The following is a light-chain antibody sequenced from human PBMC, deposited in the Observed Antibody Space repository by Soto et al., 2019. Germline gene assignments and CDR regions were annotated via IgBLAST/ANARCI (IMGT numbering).Light chain of an antibody. CDR3: QQTYSSFWT. V-gene: IGKV1-39*01. Sequence: DIQMTQSPSSLSASVGDTVTITCRASQTIDNHLHWYQQRPGEAPKHLIYSTSTLTNGLPSRFSASWSGTELTLTIIRLQPEDFATYFCQQTYSSFWTFGQGTRV. CDR1: QTIDNH. CDR2: STS. J-gene: IGKJ1*01.